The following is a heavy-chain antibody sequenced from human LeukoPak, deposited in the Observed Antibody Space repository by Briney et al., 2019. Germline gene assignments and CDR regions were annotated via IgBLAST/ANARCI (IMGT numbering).Heavy chain of an antibody. CDR1: GGSISSRSDY. CDR2: LDSSGST. J-gene: IGHJ6*03. V-gene: IGHV4-39*01. CDR3: SRSHDYGGLYFYYYMDV. Sequence: PSETLSLTCTVSGGSISSRSDYWGWIRQTPGKGLEWIGNLDSSGSTYYNPSLKSRVTISVATSKNQFSLNLRSVTVADTAIYFCSRSHDYGGLYFYYYMDVWGKGTTVTVSS. D-gene: IGHD4-23*01.